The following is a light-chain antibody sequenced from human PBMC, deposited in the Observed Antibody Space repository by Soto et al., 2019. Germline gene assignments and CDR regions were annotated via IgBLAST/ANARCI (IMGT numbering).Light chain of an antibody. CDR2: AES. Sequence: DIQMTQSPSSLSSSVGDRVTITCRASQSISSYLNWYQQKPGKAHKLLIYAESSLQSGVPSRFSGSGSGTDFTLTISSLPPEDFATYYCQESYSTPFTFGPGTKVDIK. V-gene: IGKV1-39*01. CDR3: QESYSTPFT. J-gene: IGKJ3*01. CDR1: QSISSY.